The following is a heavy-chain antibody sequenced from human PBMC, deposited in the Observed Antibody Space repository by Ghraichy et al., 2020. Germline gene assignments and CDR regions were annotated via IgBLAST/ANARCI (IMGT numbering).Heavy chain of an antibody. D-gene: IGHD3-22*01. V-gene: IGHV3-66*01. Sequence: GGSLRLSCAASGFSVSSNYMTWVRQAPGKGLEWVSVIYSGGSTYYADSVKGRFTISRDNSKNTLYLQMNSLRAEDTAVYYCARDNYYDSSGYYFSLDWGQGTLVTVSS. CDR1: GFSVSSNY. CDR2: IYSGGST. J-gene: IGHJ4*02. CDR3: ARDNYYDSSGYYFSLD.